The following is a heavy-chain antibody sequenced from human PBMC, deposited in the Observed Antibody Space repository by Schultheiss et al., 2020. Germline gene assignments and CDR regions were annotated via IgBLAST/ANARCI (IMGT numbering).Heavy chain of an antibody. CDR1: GFTFSSYA. V-gene: IGHV3-30-3*01. D-gene: IGHD4-17*01. CDR2: ISYDGSNK. J-gene: IGHJ4*02. Sequence: GESLKISCAASGFTFSSYAMSWVRQAPGKGLEWVAVISYDGSNKYYADSVKGRFTISRDNSKNTLYLQMNSLRAEDTAVYYCARARTVSFDYWGQGTLVTVAS. CDR3: ARARTVSFDY.